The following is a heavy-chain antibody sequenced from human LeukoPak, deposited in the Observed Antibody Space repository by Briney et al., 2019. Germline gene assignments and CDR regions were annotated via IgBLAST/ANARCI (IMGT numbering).Heavy chain of an antibody. Sequence: PGGSLRLSWVGAGFTFSSYGMSWVRQAPGKGLQWVANIKQDGTQKYYVDSVKGRFTIPRDNAKNSLYLQMDSLRAEDTAVYYCAKVIAARPAWGQGTLVTVSS. J-gene: IGHJ5*02. CDR2: IKQDGTQK. CDR1: GFTFSSYG. D-gene: IGHD6-6*01. V-gene: IGHV3-7*05. CDR3: AKVIAARPA.